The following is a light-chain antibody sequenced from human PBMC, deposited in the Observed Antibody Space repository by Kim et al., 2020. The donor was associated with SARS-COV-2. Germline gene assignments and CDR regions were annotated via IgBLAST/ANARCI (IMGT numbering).Light chain of an antibody. CDR1: QSVSPW. Sequence: DIQMTQSPSTLSASVGDRVTITCRASQSVSPWLAWYQQKPGKGPKLLIYKASRLESEVPSRFSGSGSGTDFTLTISGLQPDDFATYYCQQYNSYPLTFGGGTKVDIK. J-gene: IGKJ4*01. CDR3: QQYNSYPLT. CDR2: KAS. V-gene: IGKV1-5*03.